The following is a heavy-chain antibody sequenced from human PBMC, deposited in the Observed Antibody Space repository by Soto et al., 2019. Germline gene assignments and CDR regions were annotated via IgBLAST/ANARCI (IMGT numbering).Heavy chain of an antibody. CDR2: INPNSGGT. CDR3: ARDRSPNWNYVSYYYYGMDV. J-gene: IGHJ6*02. CDR1: GYTFTGYY. D-gene: IGHD1-7*01. V-gene: IGHV1-2*04. Sequence: ASVKVSCKASGYTFTGYYMHWVRQAPGQGLEWMGWINPNSGGTNYAQKFQGWVTMTRDTSISTAYMELSRLRSDDTAVYYCARDRSPNWNYVSYYYYGMDVWGQGTTVTVSS.